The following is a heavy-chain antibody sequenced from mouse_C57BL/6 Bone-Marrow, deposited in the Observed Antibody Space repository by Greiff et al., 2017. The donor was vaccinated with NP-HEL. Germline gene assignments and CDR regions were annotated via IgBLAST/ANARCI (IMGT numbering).Heavy chain of an antibody. CDR1: GYTFTSYW. V-gene: IGHV1-72*01. D-gene: IGHD1-1*01. CDR3: ARPSSTVVATDWYFDV. Sequence: VKLMESGAELARPGASVKLSCKASGYTFTSYWMHWVKQRPGRGLEWIGRIDPNSGGTKYNEKFKSKATLTVDKPSSTAYMQLSSLTSEDSAVYYCARPSSTVVATDWYFDVWGTGTTVTVSS. J-gene: IGHJ1*03. CDR2: IDPNSGGT.